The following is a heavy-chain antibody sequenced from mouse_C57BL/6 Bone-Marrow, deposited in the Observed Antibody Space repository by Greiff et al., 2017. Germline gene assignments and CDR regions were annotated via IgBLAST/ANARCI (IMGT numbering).Heavy chain of an antibody. J-gene: IGHJ4*01. D-gene: IGHD2-4*01. Sequence: QVQLQQSGAELVKPGASVKLSCKASGYTFTNYWMHWVKQRPGQGLEWIGMMHPNGGSPDYNEKFKSEATLSVDKSSRTAYMQLSSLTSEDSAVYYCARSYDYDDDTMGYWGQGTSVTVSS. CDR1: GYTFTNYW. CDR2: MHPNGGSP. CDR3: ARSYDYDDDTMGY. V-gene: IGHV1-64*01.